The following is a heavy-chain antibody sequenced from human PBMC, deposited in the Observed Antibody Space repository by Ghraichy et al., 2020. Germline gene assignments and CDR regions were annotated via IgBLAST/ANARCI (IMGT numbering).Heavy chain of an antibody. CDR2: ISASGYNT. J-gene: IGHJ4*02. CDR3: AVREPVGY. V-gene: IGHV3-23*01. Sequence: GGSLRLSFAASGFTFSSSATGWVRQAPGKGLEWVSDISASGYNTYYADPVKGRFTISRDNSKNTLYLQMNSLRAEDTAVYYCAVREPVGYGGQGTLVTVSS. D-gene: IGHD1-14*01. CDR1: GFTFSSSA.